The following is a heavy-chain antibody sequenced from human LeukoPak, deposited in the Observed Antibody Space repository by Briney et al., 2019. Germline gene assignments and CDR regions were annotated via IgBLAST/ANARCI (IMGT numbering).Heavy chain of an antibody. Sequence: GGSLRLSCTASGFTFGDYAMSWFHQAPGKGLEWVGFIRSKAYGGTTEYDASVKGRFTISRDDSKSIAYLQMNSLKTEDTAVYYCTREDVDIVASYFDYWGQGTLVTVSS. V-gene: IGHV3-49*03. D-gene: IGHD5-12*01. CDR2: IRSKAYGGTT. CDR3: TREDVDIVASYFDY. CDR1: GFTFGDYA. J-gene: IGHJ4*02.